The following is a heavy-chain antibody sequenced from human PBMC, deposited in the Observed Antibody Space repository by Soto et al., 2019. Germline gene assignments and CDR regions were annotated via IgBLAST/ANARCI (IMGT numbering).Heavy chain of an antibody. D-gene: IGHD7-27*01. CDR1: GYTFSSYA. CDR3: ARGTGDGTFDF. V-gene: IGHV1-3*01. CDR2: INAGYGNT. Sequence: GASVKVECKGSGYTFSSYAMQWVRQAPGQRLEWMGWINAGYGNTKSSQKFQDRVTISRDTSASTAYMELTSLRSEDTAVYYCARGTGDGTFDFWGQGTLVTVSS. J-gene: IGHJ4*02.